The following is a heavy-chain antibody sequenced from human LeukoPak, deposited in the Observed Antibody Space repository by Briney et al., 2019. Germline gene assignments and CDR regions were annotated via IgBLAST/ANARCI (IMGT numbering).Heavy chain of an antibody. Sequence: ASAKVSCKASGYTFTGYYMHWVRQAPGEGLEWMGWINPNNSDTIYAQKFQGRVTMTRDTSLSTGYVELSSLRSDDTAVYFCARQVGGSFDYWGQGTLVTVSS. CDR1: GYTFTGYY. CDR3: ARQVGGSFDY. CDR2: INPNNSDT. V-gene: IGHV1-2*02. D-gene: IGHD3-10*01. J-gene: IGHJ4*02.